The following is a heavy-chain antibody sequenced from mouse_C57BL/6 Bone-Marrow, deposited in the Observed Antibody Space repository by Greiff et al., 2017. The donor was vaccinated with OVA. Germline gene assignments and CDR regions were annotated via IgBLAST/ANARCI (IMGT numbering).Heavy chain of an antibody. V-gene: IGHV14-4*01. Sequence: EVQLQQSGAELVRPGASVKLSCTASGFNIKDDYMHWVKQRPEQGLEWIGWIDPENGDTEYASKFQGKATIIADTSSNTAYLQLSSLTSEDTAVYYCTSYGNFDYWGQGTTLTVSS. CDR3: TSYGNFDY. CDR1: GFNIKDDY. CDR2: IDPENGDT. J-gene: IGHJ2*01. D-gene: IGHD2-1*01.